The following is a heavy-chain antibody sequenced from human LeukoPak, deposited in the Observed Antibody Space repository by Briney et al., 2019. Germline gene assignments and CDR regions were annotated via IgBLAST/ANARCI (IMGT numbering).Heavy chain of an antibody. CDR2: IYYSGST. V-gene: IGHV4-39*01. D-gene: IGHD1-26*01. J-gene: IGHJ4*02. CDR3: ARPRGSESYHYFDY. CDR1: GGSISSSSYY. Sequence: SETLSLTCTVSGGSISSSSYYWGWIRQPPGKGLEWIGSIYYSGSTYYNPSLKSRVTISVDTSKNRFSLKLSSVTAADTAVYYCARPRGSESYHYFDYWGQGTLVTVSS.